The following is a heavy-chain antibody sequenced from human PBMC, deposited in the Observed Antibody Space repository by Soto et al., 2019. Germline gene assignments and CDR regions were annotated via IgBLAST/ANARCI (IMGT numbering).Heavy chain of an antibody. Sequence: SETLSLTCTASGGSISSGGYYWSWIRQHPGKGLEWIGYIYYSGSTYYNPSLKSRVTISVDTSKNQFSLKLSSVTAADTAVYYCARDSAPDCSGGSCYFGYWGQGTLVTVSS. V-gene: IGHV4-31*03. CDR3: ARDSAPDCSGGSCYFGY. CDR1: GGSISSGGYY. D-gene: IGHD2-15*01. J-gene: IGHJ4*02. CDR2: IYYSGST.